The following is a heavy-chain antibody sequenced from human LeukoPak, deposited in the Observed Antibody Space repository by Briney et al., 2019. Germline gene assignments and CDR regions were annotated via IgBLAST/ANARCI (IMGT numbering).Heavy chain of an antibody. CDR1: GGSFSGYY. CDR3: ARGGNSYGAGNWFDP. V-gene: IGHV4-34*01. Sequence: SDTLSLTCAVYGGSFSGYYWSWIRQPPGKGLEWIGEINHSGSTNYNPSLKSRVTISVDTSKNQFSLKLSSVTAADTAVYYCARGGNSYGAGNWFDPWGQGTLVTVSS. J-gene: IGHJ5*02. CDR2: INHSGST. D-gene: IGHD5-18*01.